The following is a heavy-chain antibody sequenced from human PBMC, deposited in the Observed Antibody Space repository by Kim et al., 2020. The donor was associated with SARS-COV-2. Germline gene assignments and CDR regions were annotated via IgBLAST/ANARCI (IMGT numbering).Heavy chain of an antibody. V-gene: IGHV4-39*07. CDR1: GGSIRSSSYY. CDR2: IYYSGTT. Sequence: SETLSLTCTVSGGSIRSSSYYWGWIRQSPGKGLEWIGSIYYSGTTYFAPSLKSRVTISIDTSKNQFSLNLSSVTAADTAVYYCARYSSWSGDAFDIWGQGTIVTVSS. CDR3: ARYSSWSGDAFDI. D-gene: IGHD6-13*01. J-gene: IGHJ3*02.